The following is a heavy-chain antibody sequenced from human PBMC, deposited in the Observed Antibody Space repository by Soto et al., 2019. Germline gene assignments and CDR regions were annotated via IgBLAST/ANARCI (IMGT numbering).Heavy chain of an antibody. CDR2: IWYDGSNI. Sequence: GGSLRLSCAASGSIFRGYGMHWVRQAPGKGLEWVAVIWYDGSNIYYADSVKGRFTISRDNSKNTLYLQMNSLRAEDTAVYYCAKDIYDFWTPMGAFDIWGQGTMDTVSS. D-gene: IGHD3-3*01. V-gene: IGHV3-30*02. J-gene: IGHJ3*02. CDR1: GSIFRGYG. CDR3: AKDIYDFWTPMGAFDI.